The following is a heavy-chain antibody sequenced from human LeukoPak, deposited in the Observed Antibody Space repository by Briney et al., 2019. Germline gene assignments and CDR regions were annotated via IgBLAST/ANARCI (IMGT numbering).Heavy chain of an antibody. CDR3: ARLIAAAATGFDY. Sequence: GGSLRLSCAASGFTFSSYAMSWVRQAPGKGLEGVSAISGSGGSTYYADSVKGRFTTSRDNSKNTLFLQMNSLRAEATAVYYCARLIAAAATGFDYWGQGTLVTVSS. V-gene: IGHV3-23*01. CDR1: GFTFSSYA. CDR2: ISGSGGST. J-gene: IGHJ4*02. D-gene: IGHD6-13*01.